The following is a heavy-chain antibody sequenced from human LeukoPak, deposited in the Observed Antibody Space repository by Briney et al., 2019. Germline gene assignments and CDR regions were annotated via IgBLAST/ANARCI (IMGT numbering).Heavy chain of an antibody. CDR3: ARFLIYETYGMDV. CDR2: INPNSGGT. V-gene: IGHV1-2*02. Sequence: ASVKVSCKASGYTFTGYYMHWVRQAPGQGLEWMGWINPNSGGTNYAQKFQGRVTMTRDTSISTAYMELSRLRSDDTAVYYCARFLIYETYGMDVWGQGTTVTVSS. CDR1: GYTFTGYY. D-gene: IGHD2-2*02. J-gene: IGHJ6*02.